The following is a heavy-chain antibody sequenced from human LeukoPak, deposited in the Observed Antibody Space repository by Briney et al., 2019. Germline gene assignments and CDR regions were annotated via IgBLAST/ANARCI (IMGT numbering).Heavy chain of an antibody. Sequence: ASVKDSCKPSLYTFSNFGIKWVRQAPGQGLEWMGWISGNNDNPNYGQKFQGRFTVTTDSSTSTAYMELRNLTFDDTAVYYCARDGTSTDDYWGQGTLVTVSS. CDR3: ARDGTSTDDY. J-gene: IGHJ4*02. CDR2: ISGNNDNP. D-gene: IGHD2-2*01. V-gene: IGHV1-18*01. CDR1: LYTFSNFG.